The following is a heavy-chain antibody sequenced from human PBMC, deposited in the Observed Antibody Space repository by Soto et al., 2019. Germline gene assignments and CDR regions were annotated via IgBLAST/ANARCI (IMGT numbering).Heavy chain of an antibody. V-gene: IGHV4-34*01. D-gene: IGHD5-12*01. Sequence: TSETLSLTCAVYGGSFSGYYWSWIRQPPGKGLEWIGEINHSGSTNYNPSLKSRVTISVDTSKNQFSLKLSSVTAADTAVYYCARRLGWLQSYLDYWGQGTLVTVS. J-gene: IGHJ4*02. CDR3: ARRLGWLQSYLDY. CDR2: INHSGST. CDR1: GGSFSGYY.